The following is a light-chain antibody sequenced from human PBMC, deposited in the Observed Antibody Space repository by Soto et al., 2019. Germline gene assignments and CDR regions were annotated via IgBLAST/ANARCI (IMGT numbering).Light chain of an antibody. J-gene: IGKJ4*01. CDR2: GAS. V-gene: IGKV3-20*01. Sequence: EIVLTQSPGTLSLSPGERASLSCSASQSVSSSYLAWYQQKPGQAPRLLIYGASSRATGIPDRFSGSGSGTDFTLTISRLEPEDFAVYYCQQYSNWPLTFGGGTKVDIK. CDR3: QQYSNWPLT. CDR1: QSVSSSY.